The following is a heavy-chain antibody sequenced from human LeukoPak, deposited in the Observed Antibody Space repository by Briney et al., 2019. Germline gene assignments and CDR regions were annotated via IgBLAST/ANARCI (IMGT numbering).Heavy chain of an antibody. CDR1: GGSISSYY. Sequence: SETLSLTCTVSGGSISSYYWSWIRQPPGKGLEWIGYIHYSGRTNYNASLKRRGTVSLDMSKNQFSLRLGSVMAADATVAYCAGGWSPYFDYWGQGTLVTVSS. CDR3: AGGWSPYFDY. CDR2: IHYSGRT. V-gene: IGHV4-59*01. J-gene: IGHJ4*02. D-gene: IGHD2-15*01.